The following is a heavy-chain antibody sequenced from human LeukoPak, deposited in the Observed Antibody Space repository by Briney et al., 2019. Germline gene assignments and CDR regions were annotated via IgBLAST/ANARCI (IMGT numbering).Heavy chain of an antibody. CDR1: GGSISSGSYY. D-gene: IGHD3-3*01. Sequence: SETLSLTCTVSGGSISSGSYYWSWIRQPAGKGLEWIGRIYTSGSTNYNPSLESRVTISVDTSKNQFSLKLSSVTAADTAVYYCARDTHDFWSGYYYYYMDVWGKGTTVTVSS. CDR2: IYTSGST. J-gene: IGHJ6*03. V-gene: IGHV4-61*02. CDR3: ARDTHDFWSGYYYYYMDV.